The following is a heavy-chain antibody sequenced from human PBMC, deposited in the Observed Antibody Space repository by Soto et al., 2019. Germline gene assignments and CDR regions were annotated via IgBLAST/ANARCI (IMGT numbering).Heavy chain of an antibody. CDR2: IYYSGST. D-gene: IGHD6-13*01. Sequence: SETLSLTCTVSGGSISSGGYYWSWIRQHPGKGLEWIGYIYYSGSTYYNPSLKSRVTISVDTSKNQFSLKLSSVTAADTAVYYCASQRAAGTRPYYYGMDVWGQGTTVTVSS. V-gene: IGHV4-31*03. CDR1: GGSISSGGYY. CDR3: ASQRAAGTRPYYYGMDV. J-gene: IGHJ6*02.